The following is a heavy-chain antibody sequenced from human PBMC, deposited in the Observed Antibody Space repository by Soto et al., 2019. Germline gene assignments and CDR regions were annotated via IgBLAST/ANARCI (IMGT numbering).Heavy chain of an antibody. CDR2: IIPIFGTA. D-gene: IGHD2-8*01. J-gene: IGHJ3*02. CDR3: AGSSVLEVYSIVAFDI. V-gene: IGHV1-69*13. Sequence: GASVKVSCKASGGTFSSYAISWVRQAPGQGLEWMGGIIPIFGTANYAQKFQGRVTITADESTSTAYMELSSLRSEDTAVYYCAGSSVLEVYSIVAFDIWGQGTMVTVSS. CDR1: GGTFSSYA.